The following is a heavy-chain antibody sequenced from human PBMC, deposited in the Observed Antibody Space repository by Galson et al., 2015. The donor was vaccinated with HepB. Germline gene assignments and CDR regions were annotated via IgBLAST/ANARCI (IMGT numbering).Heavy chain of an antibody. J-gene: IGHJ5*02. V-gene: IGHV4-39*01. CDR1: GDSVSSRSHY. CDR3: ARRLYYYDGSVHYDWFDP. CDR2: VYYTGST. D-gene: IGHD3-22*01. Sequence: ETLSLTCTVSGDSVSSRSHYWGWIHQPPGEGLEWIGNVYYTGSTYYQPSLRRRVTISIDTSQYRFSPKLRFVTAADTALYYCARRLYYYDGSVHYDWFDPWSQGTLVTVSS.